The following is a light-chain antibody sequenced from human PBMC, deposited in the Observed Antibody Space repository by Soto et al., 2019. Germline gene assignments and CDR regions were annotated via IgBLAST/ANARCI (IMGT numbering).Light chain of an antibody. CDR2: KAY. Sequence: EIVMTQSPATMSVSPGERATLSCRASQSVRSNLAWYQRKPGQAPRVVIYKAYTRATGIPDRFSGRGSGTEFTLTICSLQSEDVAVYYCQQYDNWPPITFGQGTRLEI. V-gene: IGKV3D-15*01. CDR3: QQYDNWPPIT. CDR1: QSVRSN. J-gene: IGKJ5*01.